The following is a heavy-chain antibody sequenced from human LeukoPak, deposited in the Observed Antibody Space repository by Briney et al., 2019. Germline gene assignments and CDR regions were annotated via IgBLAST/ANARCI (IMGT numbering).Heavy chain of an antibody. D-gene: IGHD3-22*01. CDR3: ARYYYDSSGYYGIFDY. V-gene: IGHV1-18*01. CDR2: ISAYNGNT. CDR1: GYTFTSYG. Sequence: ASVKVSCKASGYTFTSYGISWVRQAPGQGLEWMGWISAYNGNTNYAQKLQGRVTMTTDTSTSTAYMELRSLRSDDTAVYYCARYYYDSSGYYGIFDYWGQGTLVTVSS. J-gene: IGHJ4*02.